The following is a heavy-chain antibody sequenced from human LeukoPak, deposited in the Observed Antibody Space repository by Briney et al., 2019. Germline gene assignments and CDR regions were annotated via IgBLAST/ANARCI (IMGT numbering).Heavy chain of an antibody. J-gene: IGHJ4*02. CDR2: ISSRSSTI. V-gene: IGHV3-48*02. CDR1: GFTFSSYN. D-gene: IGHD5-18*01. Sequence: GGSLRLSCAASGFTFSSYNMNWVRQAPGKGLEWVSYISSRSSTIYYTDSVQGRFTISRDNAKNSLYLQMRNLRDEDTAVYYCARVPRDTTMVTNDYWGQGTLVTVSS. CDR3: ARVPRDTTMVTNDY.